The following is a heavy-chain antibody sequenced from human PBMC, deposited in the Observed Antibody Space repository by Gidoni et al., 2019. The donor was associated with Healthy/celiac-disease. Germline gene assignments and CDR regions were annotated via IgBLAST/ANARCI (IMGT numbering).Heavy chain of an antibody. CDR2: INHSGST. CDR3: ASAGYSSSWTDY. CDR1: GGSFSGYY. D-gene: IGHD6-13*01. J-gene: IGHJ4*02. V-gene: IGHV4-34*01. Sequence: QVQLQQWGAGLLTPSETLSLTFAVYGGSFSGYYWSWIRQPPGTGLEWIGEINHSGSTNYNPSLKSRVTISVDTSKNQFSLKLSSVTAADTAVYFCASAGYSSSWTDYWGQGTLVTVSS.